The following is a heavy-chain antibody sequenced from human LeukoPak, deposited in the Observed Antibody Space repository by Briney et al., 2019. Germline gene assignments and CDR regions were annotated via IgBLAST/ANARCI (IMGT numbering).Heavy chain of an antibody. V-gene: IGHV3-23*01. CDR3: AINWGAITMVRGVIPHYN. CDR1: GFTFSSYA. Sequence: QPGGSLRLSCAASGFTFSSYAMSWVRQAPGRGLEWVSAISGSGGSTYYADSVKGRFTISRDNSKNTLYLQMNSLRAEDTAVYYCAINWGAITMVRGVIPHYNWGQGTLVTVSS. J-gene: IGHJ4*02. D-gene: IGHD3-10*01. CDR2: ISGSGGST.